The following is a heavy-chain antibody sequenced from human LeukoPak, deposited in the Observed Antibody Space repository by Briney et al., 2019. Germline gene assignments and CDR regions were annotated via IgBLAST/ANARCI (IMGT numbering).Heavy chain of an antibody. CDR1: GGSISSGDYY. Sequence: SETLSLTCTVSGGSISSGDYYWSWIRQPPGKGLEWIGYIYYSGSTYYNPSLKSRVTISVDTSKNQFSLKLSSVTAADTAVYYCARGNGATIEPAFDYWGQGTLVTVSS. V-gene: IGHV4-30-4*01. J-gene: IGHJ4*02. D-gene: IGHD5-12*01. CDR2: IYYSGST. CDR3: ARGNGATIEPAFDY.